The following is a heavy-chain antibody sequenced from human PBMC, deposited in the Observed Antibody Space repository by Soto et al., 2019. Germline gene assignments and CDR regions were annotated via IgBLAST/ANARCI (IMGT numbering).Heavy chain of an antibody. CDR1: GFTVSSNY. CDR3: ERDLGSMAGYSFDI. CDR2: IDGGGST. J-gene: IGHJ3*02. Sequence: GGSLRLSCAASGFTVSSNYMSWVRQAPGKGLEWVSVIDGGGSTYYADSVRGRFTISRDNYKNTLYLQRNSVRAEDTDVYYCERDLGSMAGYSFDIWGQGTMVTVSS. D-gene: IGHD3-22*01. V-gene: IGHV3-53*01.